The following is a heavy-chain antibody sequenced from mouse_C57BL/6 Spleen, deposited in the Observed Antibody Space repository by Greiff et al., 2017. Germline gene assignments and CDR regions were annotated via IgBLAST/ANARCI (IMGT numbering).Heavy chain of an antibody. Sequence: EVQGVESGAELVRPGASVKLSCTASGFNIKDDYMHWVKQRPEQGLEWIGWIDPENGDTEYASKFQGKATITADTSSNTAYLQLSSLTSEDTAVYYCTTDRGSAMDYWGQGTSVTVSS. D-gene: IGHD4-1*01. CDR1: GFNIKDDY. CDR2: IDPENGDT. J-gene: IGHJ4*01. CDR3: TTDRGSAMDY. V-gene: IGHV14-4*01.